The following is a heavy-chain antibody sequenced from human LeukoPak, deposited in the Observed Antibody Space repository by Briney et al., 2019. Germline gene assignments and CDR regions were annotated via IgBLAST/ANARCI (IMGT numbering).Heavy chain of an antibody. D-gene: IGHD6-6*01. CDR3: ARGAVLGGNSSPSAWYFDL. J-gene: IGHJ2*01. CDR1: GYTFTSYY. Sequence: ASVKVSCKASGYTFTSYYMHWVRQAPGQGLEWMGIINPSGGSTGYAQKFQGRVTMTRDTSTSKDYMELSSLRSEDTAVYYCARGAVLGGNSSPSAWYFDLWGRGTLVTVSS. CDR2: INPSGGST. V-gene: IGHV1-46*01.